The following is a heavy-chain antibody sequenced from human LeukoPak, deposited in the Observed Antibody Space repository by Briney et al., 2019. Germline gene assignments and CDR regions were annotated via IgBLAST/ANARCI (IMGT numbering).Heavy chain of an antibody. J-gene: IGHJ3*02. D-gene: IGHD4-17*01. CDR2: IYHSGST. CDR1: GGSISSGGYS. Sequence: SETLSLTCAVSGGSISSGGYSWSWIRQPPGKGLEWIGYIYHSGSTYYNPSLKSRVTISVDRSKNQFSLKLSSVTAADTAVYYCARDPYYGDYEDAFDIWGQGAMVTVSS. V-gene: IGHV4-30-2*01. CDR3: ARDPYYGDYEDAFDI.